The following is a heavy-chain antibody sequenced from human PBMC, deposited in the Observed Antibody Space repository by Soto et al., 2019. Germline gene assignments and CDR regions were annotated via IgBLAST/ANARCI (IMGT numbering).Heavy chain of an antibody. CDR2: ISSDGGT. V-gene: IGHV3-53*01. CDR3: ARDVIAVAGSADY. Sequence: GGSLRLSCAASAFTVRSNYMSWVRQAPGKGLEWVSAISSDGGTYYTDSVKGRFTISRDNSKNTLYLQMNSLTAEDTAVYYCARDVIAVAGSADYWGQGTLVTVSS. CDR1: AFTVRSNY. D-gene: IGHD6-19*01. J-gene: IGHJ4*02.